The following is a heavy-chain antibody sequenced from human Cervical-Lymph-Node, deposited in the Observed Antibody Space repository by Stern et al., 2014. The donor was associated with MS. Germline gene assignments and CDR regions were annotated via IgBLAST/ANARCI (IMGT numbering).Heavy chain of an antibody. CDR2: ILYDGSNK. D-gene: IGHD2-2*01. CDR1: GFTFSTYG. CDR3: AKFGCRSTTQRCYFDN. J-gene: IGHJ4*02. Sequence: QMQLVQSGGGVVQPGRSLRLSCAASGFTFSTYGMHWVRQAPGKRLEWVAVILYDGSNKYYADSVKGRFTISRDNSKNTLYLQMDSLRGEDTAVYYCAKFGCRSTTQRCYFDNWGQGTLVTVSS. V-gene: IGHV3-30*18.